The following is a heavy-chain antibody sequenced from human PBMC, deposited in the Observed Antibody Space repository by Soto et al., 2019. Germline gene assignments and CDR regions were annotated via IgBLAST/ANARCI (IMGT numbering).Heavy chain of an antibody. J-gene: IGHJ4*02. V-gene: IGHV3-21*04. Sequence: GGSLRLSCEASGFTFSRVSMNCVRQVPGKGLEWVASISSGSSDTWYADSVKGRFIISRDNAQNSLFLQMNSLRAEDTAIYYSAKDGGIAGTGPYWGQGTLVTVSS. CDR2: ISSGSSDT. CDR3: AKDGGIAGTGPY. CDR1: GFTFSRVS. D-gene: IGHD6-13*01.